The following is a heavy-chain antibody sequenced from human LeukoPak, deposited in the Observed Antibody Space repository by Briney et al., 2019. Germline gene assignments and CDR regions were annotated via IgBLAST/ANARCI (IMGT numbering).Heavy chain of an antibody. CDR2: IYYSGAT. V-gene: IGHV4-59*01. J-gene: IGHJ5*02. D-gene: IGHD2-15*01. CDR1: GGSITSYY. Sequence: PSETLSLTCTVSGGSITSYYWSWIRKPPGKGLEWIAYIYYSGATNYNSSLKSRVSTSVDTSKNQFSLKLSSVTAADTAVYYCARVLGYCSGGSCQNWFGPWGQGTLVTVSS. CDR3: ARVLGYCSGGSCQNWFGP.